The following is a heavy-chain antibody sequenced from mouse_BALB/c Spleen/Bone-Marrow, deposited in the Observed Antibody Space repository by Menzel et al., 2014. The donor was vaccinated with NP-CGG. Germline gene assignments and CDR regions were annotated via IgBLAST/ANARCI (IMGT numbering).Heavy chain of an antibody. CDR1: GYSFTSYW. Sequence: VQLQQPGTVLARPGASVKMSCKASGYSFTSYWMHWVKQRPGQGLEWIGAIYPGNSDTSYNQKFKGKAKLTAVTSAITAYMELSSLTHVVSAVYYCTRGAYYYYSYYAMVYWCQGTSVTVSS. V-gene: IGHV1-5*01. D-gene: IGHD2-4*01. CDR3: TRGAYYYYSYYAMVY. J-gene: IGHJ4*01. CDR2: IYPGNSDT.